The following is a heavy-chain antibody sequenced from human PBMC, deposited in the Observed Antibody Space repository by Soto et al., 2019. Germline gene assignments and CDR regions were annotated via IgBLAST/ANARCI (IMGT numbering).Heavy chain of an antibody. Sequence: GGSLRLSCAASGFTFSSYGMNWVRQAPGKGPEWVGRVKTKADGGTTDYAAPAKGRFTISRDDSINTAYLQMNSLKIEDTAVNYCTSRIRTTNDYWGQGTLVTVSS. CDR1: GFTFSSYG. CDR2: VKTKADGGTT. J-gene: IGHJ4*02. V-gene: IGHV3-15*07. CDR3: TSRIRTTNDY. D-gene: IGHD1-1*01.